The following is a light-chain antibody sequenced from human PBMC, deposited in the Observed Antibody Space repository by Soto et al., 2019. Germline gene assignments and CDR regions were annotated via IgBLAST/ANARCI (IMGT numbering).Light chain of an antibody. CDR2: AAS. CDR1: QGISNY. J-gene: IGKJ1*01. V-gene: IGKV1-27*01. CDR3: QKYNSAPWT. Sequence: DIQMTQSPSSLSASVGDRVTITCRASQGISNYLAWYQQKPGKVPKLLIYAASTLQSGVPLRFSGSGSGTDFTPTISSLQPEDVATYYCQKYNSAPWTFGQGTKVEIK.